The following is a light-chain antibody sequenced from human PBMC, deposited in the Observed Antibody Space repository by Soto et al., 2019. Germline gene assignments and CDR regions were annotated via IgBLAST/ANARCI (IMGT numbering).Light chain of an antibody. CDR1: QSVSSSY. Sequence: EIVLTQSPGTLSLSPGERATLSCRASQSVSSSYLAWYQQKPGQAPSLLIHCASSRATGIPDRFSGSGSGTDFTLTISSLEPEDLAVYYCQQYDSSPPTFGRGTKVEIK. CDR3: QQYDSSPPT. CDR2: CAS. J-gene: IGKJ4*01. V-gene: IGKV3-20*01.